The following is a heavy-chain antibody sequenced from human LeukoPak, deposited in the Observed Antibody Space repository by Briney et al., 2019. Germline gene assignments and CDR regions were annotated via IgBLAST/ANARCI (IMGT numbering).Heavy chain of an antibody. CDR2: IWYDGSNK. Sequence: PGGSLRLSCAASGFTFSSYGMHWVRQAPGKGLEWVAVIWYDGSNKYYADSVKGRFTISRDNSKNTLYLQMNSLRAEDTAVYYCARDQQRIAVAPDAFDIWGQGTMATVSS. J-gene: IGHJ3*02. CDR3: ARDQQRIAVAPDAFDI. V-gene: IGHV3-33*01. CDR1: GFTFSSYG. D-gene: IGHD6-19*01.